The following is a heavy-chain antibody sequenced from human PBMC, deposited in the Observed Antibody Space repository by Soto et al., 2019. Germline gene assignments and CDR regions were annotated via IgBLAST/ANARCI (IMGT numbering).Heavy chain of an antibody. CDR1: GFAFNNYG. D-gene: IGHD2-15*01. CDR2: ISSSGYI. CDR3: ARDCSGGSCYPGMDV. Sequence: GGSLRLSCTVSGFAFNNYGINWVRQAPGKRLEWLSSISSSGYIFSTDSVRGRFTISRDNAKNSVYLQINSLRAEDTAVYFCARDCSGGSCYPGMDVWGQGTTVTVSS. J-gene: IGHJ6*02. V-gene: IGHV3-21*01.